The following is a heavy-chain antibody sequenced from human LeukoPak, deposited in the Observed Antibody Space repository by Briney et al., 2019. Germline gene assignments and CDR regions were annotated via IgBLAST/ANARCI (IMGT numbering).Heavy chain of an antibody. Sequence: PSETLSLTCTVSGASVSSGDYHWSWVRQAPGKGLEWIGHNQNPRYNPSLKSRVVISIHTSRNQFSLTLNTVTAADTATYFCVTYFVNGGGRGHWGPGALVTVSS. CDR2: HNQNP. CDR3: VTYFVNGGGRGH. D-gene: IGHD3-9*01. J-gene: IGHJ4*02. V-gene: IGHV4-61*08. CDR1: GASVSSGDYH.